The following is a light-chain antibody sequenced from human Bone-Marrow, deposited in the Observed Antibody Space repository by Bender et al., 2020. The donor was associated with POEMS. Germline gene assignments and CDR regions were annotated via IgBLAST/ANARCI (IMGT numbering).Light chain of an antibody. CDR2: EGK. J-gene: IGLJ2*01. CDR1: SGDVGNYNL. CDR3: CSYVDGDTLI. Sequence: QSALTQPASVSGSPGQSITMSCTGTSGDVGNYNLVSWYQQHPGKAPKLIIYEGKKGASRISNRFSGSKSGNTASLTISGLQAEDEADYYCCSYVDGDTLIFGGWTRLTV. V-gene: IGLV2-23*01.